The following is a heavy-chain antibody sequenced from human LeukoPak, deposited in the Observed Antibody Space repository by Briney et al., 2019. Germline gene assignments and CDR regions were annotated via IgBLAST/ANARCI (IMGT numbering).Heavy chain of an antibody. V-gene: IGHV4-34*01. CDR1: GGSFSGYY. Sequence: SETLSLTCAVYGGSFSGYYWSWIRQPPGKGLEWIGEINHSGSTNYNPSLKSRVTISVDTSKNQFSLKLSSATAADTAVYYCARSPRRVRGVIVYNWFDPWGQGTLVTVSS. CDR2: INHSGST. J-gene: IGHJ5*02. D-gene: IGHD3-10*01. CDR3: ARSPRRVRGVIVYNWFDP.